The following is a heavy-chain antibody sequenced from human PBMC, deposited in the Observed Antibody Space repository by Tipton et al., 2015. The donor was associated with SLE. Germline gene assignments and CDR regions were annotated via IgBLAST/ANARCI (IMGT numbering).Heavy chain of an antibody. CDR2: IYYLGAT. CDR3: ARLAPYYSNSYLCV. V-gene: IGHV4-39*01. J-gene: IGHJ4*02. Sequence: TLSLTCTVSGDSISSRSYYWGWIRHPPGKRLEWIGSIYYLGATNYSPSFESRVTMSVDTSKNQISLRLRSVTAADTAVYYCARLAPYYSNSYLCVWGQGSLVPVS. CDR1: GDSISSRSYY. D-gene: IGHD3-10*01.